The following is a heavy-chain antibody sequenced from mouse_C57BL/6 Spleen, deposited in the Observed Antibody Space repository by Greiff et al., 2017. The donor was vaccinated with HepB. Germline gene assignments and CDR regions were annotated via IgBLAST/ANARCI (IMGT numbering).Heavy chain of an antibody. Sequence: VQLKESGPGLVKPSQSLSLTCSVTGYSITSGYYWNWIRQFPGNKLEWMGYISYDGSNNYNPSLKNRISITRDTSKNQFFLKLNSVTTEDTATYYCARLSTTVRAMDYWGQGTSVTVSS. J-gene: IGHJ4*01. D-gene: IGHD1-1*01. CDR2: ISYDGSN. CDR1: GYSITSGYY. CDR3: ARLSTTVRAMDY. V-gene: IGHV3-6*01.